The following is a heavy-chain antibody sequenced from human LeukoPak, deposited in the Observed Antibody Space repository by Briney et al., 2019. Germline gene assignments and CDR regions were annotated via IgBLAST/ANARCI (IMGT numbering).Heavy chain of an antibody. CDR1: GFTFSNYS. J-gene: IGHJ4*02. CDR2: IRYDGSNK. Sequence: PGGSLRLSCAASGFTFSNYSMNWVRQAPGKGLEWVAFIRYDGSNKYYTDSVKGRFTVSRDDSKNTLYLQMSSLRAEDTAVYYCAKARSYYYGSGSYDGTDYWGQGTLVTVSS. CDR3: AKARSYYYGSGSYDGTDY. D-gene: IGHD3-10*01. V-gene: IGHV3-30*02.